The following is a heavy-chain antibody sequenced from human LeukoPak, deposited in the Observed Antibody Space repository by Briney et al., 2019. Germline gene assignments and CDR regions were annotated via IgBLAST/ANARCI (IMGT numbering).Heavy chain of an antibody. Sequence: PSETLSLTCAVSGYSISSGYYWGWIRQPPGKGLEWIGSIYHSGSTYYNPPLKSRVTISVDTSKNQFSLKLSSVTAADTAVYYCARDIGNGGSFSFDYWGQGTLVTVSS. CDR1: GYSISSGYY. D-gene: IGHD1-26*01. V-gene: IGHV4-38-2*02. J-gene: IGHJ4*02. CDR2: IYHSGST. CDR3: ARDIGNGGSFSFDY.